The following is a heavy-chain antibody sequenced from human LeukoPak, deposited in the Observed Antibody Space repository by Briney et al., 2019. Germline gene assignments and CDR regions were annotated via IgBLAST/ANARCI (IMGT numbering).Heavy chain of an antibody. J-gene: IGHJ3*02. CDR1: GFTFSSYG. V-gene: IGHV3-23*01. Sequence: GGTLRLSCAASGFTFSSYGMSWVRQAPGKGLEWVSAISGSGGSTYYADSVKGRSTISRDNSKNTLYLQMNSLRAEDTAVYYCAKDSLQLVLIDAFDIWGQGTMVTVSS. CDR2: ISGSGGST. D-gene: IGHD6-13*01. CDR3: AKDSLQLVLIDAFDI.